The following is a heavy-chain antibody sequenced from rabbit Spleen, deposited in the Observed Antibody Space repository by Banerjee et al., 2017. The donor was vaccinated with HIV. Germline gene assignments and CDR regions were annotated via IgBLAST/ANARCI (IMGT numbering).Heavy chain of an antibody. D-gene: IGHD1-1*01. CDR3: SRLTYTSHYL. J-gene: IGHJ3*01. CDR2: IVTGLDYP. Sequence: QEQLEESGGRLVQPGGSLTLTCKASGFSFSSGYDMCWVRQAPGKGLEWIACIVTGLDYPYYASWAKGRFPISKTSSTTLTLHMTSLTLADTATYFCSRLTYTSHYLGGQGPLVTVS. CDR1: GFSFSSGYD. V-gene: IGHV1S45*01.